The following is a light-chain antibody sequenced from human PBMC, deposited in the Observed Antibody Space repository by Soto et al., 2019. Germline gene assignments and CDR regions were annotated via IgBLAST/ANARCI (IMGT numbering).Light chain of an antibody. CDR1: SSDVGAYNY. J-gene: IGLJ1*01. Sequence: QSALTQPRSVSGSPGQSVTNSCTGTSSDVGAYNYVSWYQQHPGKAPKLMIYDVIKRPSGVPDRFSGSKSGSTASLTISGLQAEDEADYFCCSYAGRYTYVFGTGTKVTVL. CDR2: DVI. V-gene: IGLV2-11*01. CDR3: CSYAGRYTYV.